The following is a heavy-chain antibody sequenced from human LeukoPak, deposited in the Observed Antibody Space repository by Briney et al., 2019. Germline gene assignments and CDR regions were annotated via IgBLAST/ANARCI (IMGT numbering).Heavy chain of an antibody. V-gene: IGHV3-30*02. Sequence: GGSLRLSCAASGFTFSSYGMHWVRQAPGKGLEWVAFIRYDGSNKYYADSVKGRFTISRDNSKNTLYLQMNSLRAEDTAVYYCAKGPWQFSTPADYWGQGTLVTVSS. CDR1: GFTFSSYG. CDR3: AKGPWQFSTPADY. J-gene: IGHJ4*02. CDR2: IRYDGSNK. D-gene: IGHD2-15*01.